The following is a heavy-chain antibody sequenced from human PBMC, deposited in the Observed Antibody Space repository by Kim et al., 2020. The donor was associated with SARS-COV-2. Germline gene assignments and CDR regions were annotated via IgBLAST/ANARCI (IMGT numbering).Heavy chain of an antibody. V-gene: IGHV1-2*02. CDR2: INPNSGGT. CDR3: ARDFRSMDIVVVPAAEYDY. J-gene: IGHJ4*02. Sequence: ASVKVSCKASGYTFTGYYMHWVRQAPGQGLEWMGWINPNSGGTNYAQKFQGRVTMTRDTSISTAYMELSRLRSDDTAVYYCARDFRSMDIVVVPAAEYDYWGQGTLVTVSS. D-gene: IGHD2-2*03. CDR1: GYTFTGYY.